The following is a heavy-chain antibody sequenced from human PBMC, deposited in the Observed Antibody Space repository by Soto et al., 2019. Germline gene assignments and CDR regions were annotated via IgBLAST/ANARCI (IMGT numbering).Heavy chain of an antibody. J-gene: IGHJ2*01. CDR2: IYYSGST. Sequence: PSETLSLTCTVSGGSISSSSYYWGWIRQPPGKGLEWIGSIYYSGSTYYNPSLKSRVTISVDTSKNQFSLKLSSVTAADTAVYYCARHLGSTTVITRYFDLWGRGTLVTVSS. D-gene: IGHD4-17*01. V-gene: IGHV4-39*01. CDR1: GGSISSSSYY. CDR3: ARHLGSTTVITRYFDL.